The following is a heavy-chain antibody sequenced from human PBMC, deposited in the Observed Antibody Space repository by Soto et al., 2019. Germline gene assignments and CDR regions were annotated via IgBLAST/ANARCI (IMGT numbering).Heavy chain of an antibody. CDR1: GYSISSSNW. CDR3: ARREIQGPIDY. CDR2: IYYSGTT. V-gene: IGHV4-28*01. J-gene: IGHJ4*02. Sequence: QVQLQESGPGLVKPSDTLSLTCAVSGYSISSSNWWGWIRQPPGKGLEWIGYIYYSGTTYYNPSLKSRATMSVDTSKNQFSLQLTSVTAVDTAVYYCARREIQGPIDYWGQGTLVTVSS. D-gene: IGHD1-26*01.